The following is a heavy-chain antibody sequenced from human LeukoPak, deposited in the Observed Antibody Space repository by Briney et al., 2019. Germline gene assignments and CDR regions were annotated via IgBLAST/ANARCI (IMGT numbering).Heavy chain of an antibody. Sequence: PGRSLRLSCAASGFTFSSYGMHWVRQAPGKGLEWVAVIWYDGSNKYYADSVKGRFTISRDNSKNTLYLQMNSLRAEDTAVYYCAKAAKYYYDSSGYYLLNYFDYWGQGTLVTVSS. J-gene: IGHJ4*02. CDR3: AKAAKYYYDSSGYYLLNYFDY. CDR1: GFTFSSYG. V-gene: IGHV3-33*06. CDR2: IWYDGSNK. D-gene: IGHD3-22*01.